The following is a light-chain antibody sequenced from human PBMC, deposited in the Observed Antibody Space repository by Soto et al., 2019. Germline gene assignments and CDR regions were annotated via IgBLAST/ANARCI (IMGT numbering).Light chain of an antibody. CDR2: GAS. J-gene: IGKJ1*01. CDR1: HSISTN. V-gene: IGKV3-15*01. CDR3: QQSYSTPWT. Sequence: EIIMTQSPATLSVSPGEGATLSCRTSHSISTNLAWYQHKRGQSPRLLVYGASTRATGVPARFSGSGSGAEFTLSISSLQSEDFAVYYCQQSYSTPWTFGQGTKVEIK.